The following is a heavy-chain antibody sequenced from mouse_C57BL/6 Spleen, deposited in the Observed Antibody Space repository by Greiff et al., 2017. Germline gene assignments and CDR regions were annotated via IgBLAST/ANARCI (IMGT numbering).Heavy chain of an antibody. J-gene: IGHJ3*01. V-gene: IGHV14-1*01. CDR1: GFNIKDYY. CDR2: IDPEDGDT. Sequence: EVQLQQSGAELVRPGASVKLSCTASGFNIKDYYMHWVKQRPEQGLEWIGRIDPEDGDTEYAPKFQGKATMTADTSSNTAYLQLSSLTSEDTAVYYCTTGIYDGSWFAYWGQGTLVTVSA. CDR3: TTGIYDGSWFAY. D-gene: IGHD2-2*01.